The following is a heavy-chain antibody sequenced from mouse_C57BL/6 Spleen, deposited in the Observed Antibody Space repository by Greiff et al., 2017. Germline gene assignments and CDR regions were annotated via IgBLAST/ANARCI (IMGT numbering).Heavy chain of an antibody. CDR3: ARESVNYDYAIDY. V-gene: IGHV1-39*01. CDR1: GYSFTDYN. D-gene: IGHD1-1*01. CDR2: INPNYGTT. Sequence: VQLQQSGPELVKPGASVKLSCKASGYSFTDYNMNWVKQSNGKSLEWIGVINPNYGTTSYNQKFKGKATLTVDKSSSTAYMQLNSLTSEDSAVCYCARESVNYDYAIDYWGQGTTVTVSS. J-gene: IGHJ4*01.